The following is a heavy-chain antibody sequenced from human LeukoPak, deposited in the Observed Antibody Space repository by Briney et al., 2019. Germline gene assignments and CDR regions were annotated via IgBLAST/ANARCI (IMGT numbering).Heavy chain of an antibody. D-gene: IGHD5-12*01. V-gene: IGHV3-48*03. CDR1: GFTFYNYE. CDR2: ISSTGSSK. J-gene: IGHJ6*03. CDR3: ARESLSRPSGYDTWGVICYYYYMDV. Sequence: GGSLRLSCAASGFTFYNYEMNWVRQAPGKGLEWVSFISSTGSSKYYADSVKGRFTISRDNAKNSLFLQMNSLRAEDTAVYYCARESLSRPSGYDTWGVICYYYYMDVWGKGTPVTVSS.